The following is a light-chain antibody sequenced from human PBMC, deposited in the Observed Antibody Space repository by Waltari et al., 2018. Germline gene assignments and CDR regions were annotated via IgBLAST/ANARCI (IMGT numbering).Light chain of an antibody. V-gene: IGKV3D-20*02. CDR2: GTS. CDR3: QHRDHWPPDAT. CDR1: RRVSNTY. Sequence: EIVLTQSPGTLSLSPGERATLSCRTSRRVSNTYLAWYQQKPGQGPRPLIYGTSTRATGIPARFSGSGSGTDFTLTISSLEAEDFAVYYCQHRDHWPPDATFGPGTKVDI. J-gene: IGKJ3*01.